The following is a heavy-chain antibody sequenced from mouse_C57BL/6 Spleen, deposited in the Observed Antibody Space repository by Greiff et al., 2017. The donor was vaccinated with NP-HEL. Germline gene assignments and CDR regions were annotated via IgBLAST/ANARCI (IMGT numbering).Heavy chain of an antibody. V-gene: IGHV1-59*01. J-gene: IGHJ2*01. Sequence: QVQLQQPGAELVRPGTSVKLSCKASGYTFTSYWMHWVNQRPGQGLEWIGVIDPSDSYTNYNQKFKGTATLTVDTSSSTAYMQLSSLTSEDSAVYYCARRAVVAVDYWGQGTTLTVSS. CDR2: IDPSDSYT. CDR1: GYTFTSYW. CDR3: ARRAVVAVDY. D-gene: IGHD1-1*01.